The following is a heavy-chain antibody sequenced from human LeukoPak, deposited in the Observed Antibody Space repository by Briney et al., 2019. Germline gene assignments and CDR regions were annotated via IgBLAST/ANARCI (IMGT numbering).Heavy chain of an antibody. CDR3: ARVGMVRGVIFYYYYMDV. CDR1: GFTFSSYW. J-gene: IGHJ6*03. CDR2: IKQDGSEK. D-gene: IGHD3-10*01. Sequence: GGSLRLSCAASGFTFSSYWMSWVRQAPGKGLEWVANIKQDGSEKYYVDSVKGRFTISRDNAKNSLYLQMNSLRAEDTAVYYCARVGMVRGVIFYYYYMDVWGKGTTVTISS. V-gene: IGHV3-7*01.